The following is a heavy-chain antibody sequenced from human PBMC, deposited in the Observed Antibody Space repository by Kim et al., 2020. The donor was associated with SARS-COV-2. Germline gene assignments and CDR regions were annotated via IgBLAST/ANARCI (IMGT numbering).Heavy chain of an antibody. CDR1: GYTLTELS. D-gene: IGHD6-19*01. Sequence: ASVKVSCKVSGYTLTELSMHWVRQAPGKGLEWMGGFDPEDGETIYAQKFQGRVTMTEDTSTDTAYMELSSLRSEDTAVYYCATVNGWTNWFDPWGQGTLVTVSS. CDR2: FDPEDGET. CDR3: ATVNGWTNWFDP. V-gene: IGHV1-24*01. J-gene: IGHJ5*02.